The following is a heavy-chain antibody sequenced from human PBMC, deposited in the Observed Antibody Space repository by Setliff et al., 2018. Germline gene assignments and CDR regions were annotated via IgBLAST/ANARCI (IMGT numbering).Heavy chain of an antibody. CDR1: GGSFSGYY. D-gene: IGHD3-3*01. CDR3: ARVDNFWSGPIDY. J-gene: IGHJ4*02. CDR2: IKHSGST. V-gene: IGHV4-34*01. Sequence: PSETLSLTCAVYGGSFSGYYWSWIRQPPGKGLEWIGEIKHSGSTNYNPSLKSRVTISVDTPKNQFSLKLSSVTAADTAVYYCARVDNFWSGPIDYWGQGTLVTVSS.